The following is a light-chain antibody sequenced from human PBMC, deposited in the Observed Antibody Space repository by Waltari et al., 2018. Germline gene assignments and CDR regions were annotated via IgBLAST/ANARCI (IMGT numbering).Light chain of an antibody. CDR3: QQYYRSRS. CDR1: QGLLYSSTGKNY. V-gene: IGKV4-1*01. CDR2: WAS. J-gene: IGKJ1*01. Sequence: DVVLTQSPDSLAVSLGERATVTCRCSQGLLYSSTGKNYLAWYQQTQGQPPKLLISWASTRGSGVPDRFSGSGSGTDFTLTINNLQPEDVAVYYCQQYYRSRSFGQGTKVEIK.